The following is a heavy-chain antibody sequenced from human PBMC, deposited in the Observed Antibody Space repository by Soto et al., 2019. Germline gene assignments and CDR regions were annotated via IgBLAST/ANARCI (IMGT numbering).Heavy chain of an antibody. CDR2: IRNKVNSYTT. J-gene: IGHJ6*02. CDR3: ARHIPYHGKDV. Sequence: EGQLVESGGGLVQPGGSLRLSCAASGFTFSDHYMDWVRQAPGKGLEWVGRIRNKVNSYTTEYAASVKGRFTISRDDSKNSLYLQMNSLKTEDTAVYYCARHIPYHGKDVWGQGTTVTVSS. V-gene: IGHV3-72*01. D-gene: IGHD2-21*01. CDR1: GFTFSDHY.